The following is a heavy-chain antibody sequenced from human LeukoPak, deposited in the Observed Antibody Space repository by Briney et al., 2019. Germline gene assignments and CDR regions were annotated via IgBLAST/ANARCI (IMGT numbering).Heavy chain of an antibody. V-gene: IGHV4-59*12. CDR1: GGSISSYY. CDR3: AAADYGDYEGFFDY. CDR2: IYYSGST. Sequence: PSETLSLTCTVSGGSISSYYWSWIRQPPGKGLEWIGYIYYSGSTNYNPSLKSRVTISVDTSKNQFSLKLSSVTAADTAVYYCAAADYGDYEGFFDYWGQGTLVTVSS. J-gene: IGHJ4*02. D-gene: IGHD4-17*01.